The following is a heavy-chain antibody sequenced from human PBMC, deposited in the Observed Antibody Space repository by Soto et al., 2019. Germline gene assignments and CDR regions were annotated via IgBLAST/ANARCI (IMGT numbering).Heavy chain of an antibody. CDR3: ARGGLRYCSSTSCFTGFDP. V-gene: IGHV3-33*01. J-gene: IGHJ5*02. CDR1: GFTFSSYG. D-gene: IGHD2-2*01. Sequence: PGGSLRLSCAASGFTFSSYGMHWVRQAPGKGLEWVAVIWYDGSNKYYADSVKGRFTISRDNSKNTLYLQMNSLRAEDTAVYYCARGGLRYCSSTSCFTGFDPWGQGTLVTVSS. CDR2: IWYDGSNK.